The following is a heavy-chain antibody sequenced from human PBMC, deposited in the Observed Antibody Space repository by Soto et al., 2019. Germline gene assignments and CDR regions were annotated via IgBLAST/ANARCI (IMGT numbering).Heavy chain of an antibody. CDR1: CGSISSGGYS. D-gene: IGHD6-6*01. Sequence: TLSLTCAVSCGSISSGGYSWSWIRQPPGKGLEWIGYIYHSGSTYYNPSLKSRVTISVDRSKNQFSLKLSSVTAADTAVYYCARESIAARLRWFDPWGQGTLVTVSS. CDR3: ARESIAARLRWFDP. J-gene: IGHJ5*02. V-gene: IGHV4-30-2*01. CDR2: IYHSGST.